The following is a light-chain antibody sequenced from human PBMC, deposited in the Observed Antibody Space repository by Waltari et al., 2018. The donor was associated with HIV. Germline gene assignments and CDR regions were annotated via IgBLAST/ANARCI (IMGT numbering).Light chain of an antibody. CDR3: QQGNSFPRT. J-gene: IGKJ1*01. Sequence: DVQMTQSPSFVSASVGDRVIITCRASQSIRSWLAWDQRKPGKAPKLLIYAASTLQSGVPSRFSGSGSGTDFTLTISSLQPEDFATYYCQQGNSFPRTFGQGTKVEIK. CDR1: QSIRSW. V-gene: IGKV1-12*01. CDR2: AAS.